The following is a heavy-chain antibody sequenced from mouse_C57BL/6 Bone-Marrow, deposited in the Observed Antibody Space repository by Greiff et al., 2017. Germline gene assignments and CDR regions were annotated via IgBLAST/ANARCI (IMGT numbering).Heavy chain of an antibody. CDR2: IYYSGTI. CDR1: GISITTGNYR. V-gene: IGHV3-5*01. J-gene: IGHJ1*03. Sequence: EVKLVESGPGLVKPSQTVFLTCTVTGISITTGNYRWSWIRQFPGNKLEWIGYIYYSGTITYNPSLTSRTTITRDTPKKQFFLEMNSLTAEDTATYDCARITTVVPSEYFDVWGTGTTVTVSS. CDR3: ARITTVVPSEYFDV. D-gene: IGHD1-1*01.